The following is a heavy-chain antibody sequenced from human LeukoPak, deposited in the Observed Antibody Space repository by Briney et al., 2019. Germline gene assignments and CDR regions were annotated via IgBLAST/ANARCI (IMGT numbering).Heavy chain of an antibody. CDR3: AKDLAAAGIFDY. CDR1: GFTFSSYG. CDR2: IWYDGSNK. Sequence: GGSLRLSCAASGFTFSSYGMHWVRQAPGKGLEWVAVIWYDGSNKYYADSVKARFTISRDNSKNTLYLQMNSLRAEDTAVYYCAKDLAAAGIFDYWGQGTLVTVSS. J-gene: IGHJ4*02. D-gene: IGHD6-13*01. V-gene: IGHV3-33*06.